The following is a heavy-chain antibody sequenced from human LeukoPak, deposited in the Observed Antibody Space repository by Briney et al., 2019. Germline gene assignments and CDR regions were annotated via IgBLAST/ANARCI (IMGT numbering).Heavy chain of an antibody. CDR3: AKPTWGSSHGGVDY. CDR1: GFNFRSYG. CDR2: ISYDGTDK. D-gene: IGHD6-6*01. Sequence: VVQPGGSLRLSCAASGFNFRSYGMQWVRQAPGKGLEWVTLISYDGTDKYYAASVRGRFTISRDNSKNTLYLQMNSLRPEDTGVYYCAKPTWGSSHGGVDYWGQGTLVTVSS. V-gene: IGHV3-30*18. J-gene: IGHJ4*02.